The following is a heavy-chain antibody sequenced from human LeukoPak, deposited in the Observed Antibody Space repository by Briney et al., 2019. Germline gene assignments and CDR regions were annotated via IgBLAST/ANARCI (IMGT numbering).Heavy chain of an antibody. J-gene: IGHJ3*02. CDR3: AKDTPIVTTTFVGFDI. V-gene: IGHV3-11*01. CDR1: GFTFSDYY. D-gene: IGHD4-17*01. CDR2: ISSSGSTI. Sequence: PGGSLRLSCAASGFTFSDYYMSWIRQAPGKGLEWVSYISSSGSTIYYADSVKGRFTISRDNSKNTLYLQMISLRAEDTAVYYCAKDTPIVTTTFVGFDIWGQGTMVTVSS.